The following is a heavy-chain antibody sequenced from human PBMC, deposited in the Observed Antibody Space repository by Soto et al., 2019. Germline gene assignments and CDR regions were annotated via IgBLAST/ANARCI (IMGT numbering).Heavy chain of an antibody. V-gene: IGHV3-23*01. CDR3: AKDRRYRSGWPDY. CDR2: ISGSGGST. CDR1: GFTFSSYA. D-gene: IGHD6-19*01. Sequence: EVQLLESGGGLVQPGGSLRLSCAASGFTFSSYAMSWVRQAPGKGLEWVSAISGSGGSTYYADSVKGRFTISRDNSKNTLYLQKNSLRAEDTAVYYCAKDRRYRSGWPDYWGQGTLVTVSS. J-gene: IGHJ4*02.